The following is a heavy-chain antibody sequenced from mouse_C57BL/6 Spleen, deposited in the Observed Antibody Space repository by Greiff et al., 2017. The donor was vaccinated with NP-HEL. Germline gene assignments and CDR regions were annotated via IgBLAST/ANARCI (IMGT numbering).Heavy chain of an antibody. CDR3: ARYPGGYAMDY. CDR1: GYTFTNYW. CDR2: IYPGGGYT. V-gene: IGHV1-63*01. J-gene: IGHJ4*01. Sequence: QVQLKESGAELVRPGTSVKMSCKASGYTFTNYWIGWAKQRPGHGLEWIGDIYPGGGYTNYNEKFKGKATLTADKSSSTAYMQFSSLTSEDSAIYYCARYPGGYAMDYWGQGTSVTVSS.